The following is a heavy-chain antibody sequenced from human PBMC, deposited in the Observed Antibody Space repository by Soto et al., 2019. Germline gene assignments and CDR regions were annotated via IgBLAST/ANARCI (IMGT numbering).Heavy chain of an antibody. CDR1: GFTFSSYS. D-gene: IGHD3-10*01. J-gene: IGHJ3*02. Sequence: EVQLVESGGGLVKPGGSLRLSCAASGFTFSSYSMNLVRQAPGKGLEWVSSISSSSSYIYYADSVKGRFTISRDNAKNSLYLQMNSLRAEDTAVYYCARVRAYGSGQIAFDIWCQGTMVTVSS. CDR3: ARVRAYGSGQIAFDI. V-gene: IGHV3-21*01. CDR2: ISSSSSYI.